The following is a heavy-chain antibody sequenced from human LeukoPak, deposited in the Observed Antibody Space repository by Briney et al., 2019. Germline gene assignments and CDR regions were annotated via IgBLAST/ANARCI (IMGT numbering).Heavy chain of an antibody. Sequence: KASGPTLVKPTQTLTLTCTFSGFSLGTRGGGVGWIRQPPGKALEWLALIYWNDDKRYSPSLKSRLTITKHTSKNQVVLTMTNMDPVDTATYYCAHGIGDYYGSGSSCWFDPWGQGTLVTVSS. CDR1: GFSLGTRGGG. D-gene: IGHD3-10*01. CDR2: IYWNDDK. J-gene: IGHJ5*02. V-gene: IGHV2-5*01. CDR3: AHGIGDYYGSGSSCWFDP.